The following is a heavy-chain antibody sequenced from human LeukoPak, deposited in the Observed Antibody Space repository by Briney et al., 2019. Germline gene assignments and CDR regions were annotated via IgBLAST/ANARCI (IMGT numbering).Heavy chain of an antibody. CDR2: IYYSGST. CDR1: GGSISSGGYY. D-gene: IGHD4-17*01. J-gene: IGHJ5*02. Sequence: SETLSLTCTVSGGSISSGGYYWSWIRQHPGKGLEWIGYIYYSGSTNYNPSLKSRVTISVDTSKNQFSLKLSSVTAADTAVYYCARGGDGDSRWGYNWFDPWGQGTLVTVSS. CDR3: ARGGDGDSRWGYNWFDP. V-gene: IGHV4-61*08.